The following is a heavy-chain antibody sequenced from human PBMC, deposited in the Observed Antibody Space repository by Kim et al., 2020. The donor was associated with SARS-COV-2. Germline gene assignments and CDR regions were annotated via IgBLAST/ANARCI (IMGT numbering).Heavy chain of an antibody. D-gene: IGHD3-22*01. J-gene: IGHJ4*02. CDR2: INPSGGST. CDR1: GYTFTSYY. CDR3: ARGPIDYDSSGSSDY. V-gene: IGHV1-46*01. Sequence: ASVKVSCKASGYTFTSYYMHWVRQAPGQGLEWMGIINPSGGSTSYAQKFQGRVTMTRDTSTSTVYMELSSLRSEDTAVYYCARGPIDYDSSGSSDYWGQGTLVTVSS.